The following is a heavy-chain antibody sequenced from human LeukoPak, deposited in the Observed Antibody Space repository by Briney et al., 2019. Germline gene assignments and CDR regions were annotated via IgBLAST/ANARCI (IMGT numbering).Heavy chain of an antibody. J-gene: IGHJ4*02. V-gene: IGHV3-21*01. Sequence: PGGSLRLSCAASGFTFSSYTMNWVRQAPGKGLEWISSISSGSSYINYADSVKGRFAISRDNAKNSVFLQMNSLRAEDTAVYYCTRDNELGGYKGWYFDYWGQGTLVTVSS. CDR1: GFTFSSYT. CDR3: TRDNELGGYKGWYFDY. D-gene: IGHD5-24*01. CDR2: ISSGSSYI.